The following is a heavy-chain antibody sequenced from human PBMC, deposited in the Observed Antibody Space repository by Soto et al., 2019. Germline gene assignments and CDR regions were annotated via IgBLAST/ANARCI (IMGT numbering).Heavy chain of an antibody. J-gene: IGHJ4*02. CDR1: GFTFRSYS. Sequence: GGSLRLSCTTSGFTFRSYSMNWVRQAPGKGLEWVSYISSSSSTIYYADSVKGRFTISRDKAKNSLYLQMNSLRVEDTAVYFCASDSSGWHTDVGYWGQGILVTVSS. V-gene: IGHV3-48*01. D-gene: IGHD6-19*01. CDR2: ISSSSSTI. CDR3: ASDSSGWHTDVGY.